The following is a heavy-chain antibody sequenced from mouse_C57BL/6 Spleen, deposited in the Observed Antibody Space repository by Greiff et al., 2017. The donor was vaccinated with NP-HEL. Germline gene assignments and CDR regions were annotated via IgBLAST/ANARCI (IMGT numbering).Heavy chain of an antibody. J-gene: IGHJ3*01. V-gene: IGHV1-76*01. CDR2: IYPGSGNT. D-gene: IGHD1-1*01. Sequence: VQLQQSGAELVRPGASVKLSCKASGYTFTDYYINWVKQRPGQGLEWIARIYPGSGNTYYNEKFKGKATLTAEKSSSTAYMQLSSLTSEDSAVYFCAFYGSSSWFAYWGQGTLVTVSA. CDR1: GYTFTDYY. CDR3: AFYGSSSWFAY.